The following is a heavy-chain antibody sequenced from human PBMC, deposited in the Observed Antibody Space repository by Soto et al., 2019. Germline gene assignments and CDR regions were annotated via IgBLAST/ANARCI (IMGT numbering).Heavy chain of an antibody. Sequence: VQLVESGGGVAQPGRSLRLSCAASGFTFSSYGMHWVRQARGKGLEWVAVISYDGSNKYYAYSVKGRFTIPRYNSKNTLHLQMNCLTAEDTAVYYCAKVIRPTSYYGMDVWAQGTTVTVSS. CDR1: GFTFSSYG. J-gene: IGHJ6*02. CDR2: ISYDGSNK. CDR3: AKVIRPTSYYGMDV. D-gene: IGHD2-21*01. V-gene: IGHV3-30*18.